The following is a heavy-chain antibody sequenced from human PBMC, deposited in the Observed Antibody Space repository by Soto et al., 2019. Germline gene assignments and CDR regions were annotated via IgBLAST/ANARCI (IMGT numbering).Heavy chain of an antibody. J-gene: IGHJ4*02. Sequence: QVQLAQSGAEVKKPGASVKVSCKTSGYSFIDYHIHWMRQAPGQGLEWVGWISPNSGASNYTQKFQGRVTMTRDRTTATVYMELTGLRSDDTAVYYCASRVKGYSGYTSDCWGQGTLVTVSS. CDR1: GYSFIDYH. CDR3: ASRVKGYSGYTSDC. D-gene: IGHD5-12*01. V-gene: IGHV1-2*02. CDR2: ISPNSGAS.